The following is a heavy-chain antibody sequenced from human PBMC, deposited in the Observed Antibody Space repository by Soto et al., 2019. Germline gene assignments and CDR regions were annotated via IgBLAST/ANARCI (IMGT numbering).Heavy chain of an antibody. Sequence: QVQLVESGGGVVQPGRSLRLSCAASGFTFSSYGMHWVRQAPGKGLEWVAVISYDGSNKYYADSVKGRFTISRDNSKNTLYLQMNSLRAEDTAVYYCAKDLNGEGLERAPCGYYWGQGTLVTVSS. CDR2: ISYDGSNK. J-gene: IGHJ4*02. V-gene: IGHV3-30*18. D-gene: IGHD4-17*01. CDR1: GFTFSSYG. CDR3: AKDLNGEGLERAPCGYY.